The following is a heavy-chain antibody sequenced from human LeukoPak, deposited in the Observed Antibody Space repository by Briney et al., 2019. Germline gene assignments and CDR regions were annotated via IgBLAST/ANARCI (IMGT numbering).Heavy chain of an antibody. CDR3: ASALLYYGSGTRQFYFDS. CDR2: FYRDGST. Sequence: GGSLRLSCAASGFSVSSSYMSWVRQAPGKGLEWVSIFYRDGSTYYADSVKGRFTISRDISKNTVCLQMNSLRVDDTALSYCASALLYYGSGTRQFYFDSWGHGTLVTVSS. CDR1: GFSVSSSY. V-gene: IGHV3-53*01. D-gene: IGHD3-10*01. J-gene: IGHJ4*01.